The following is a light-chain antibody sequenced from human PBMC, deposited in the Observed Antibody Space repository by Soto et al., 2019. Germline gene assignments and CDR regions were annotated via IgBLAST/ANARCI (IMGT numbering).Light chain of an antibody. CDR2: EVR. J-gene: IGLJ1*01. Sequence: QSALTQPASVSGSPGQSITISCTGTSSDVGGYNYVSWYQLHPGKAPKLIISEVRNRPSGVSLRFSGSKSGNTASLTISGLQAEDQAAYFCSSSTSDRNPYVFGTGTKVTAL. CDR1: SSDVGGYNY. CDR3: SSSTSDRNPYV. V-gene: IGLV2-14*01.